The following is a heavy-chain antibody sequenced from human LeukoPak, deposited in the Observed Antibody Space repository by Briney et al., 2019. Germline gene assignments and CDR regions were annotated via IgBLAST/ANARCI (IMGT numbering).Heavy chain of an antibody. J-gene: IGHJ4*02. Sequence: GESLRLSCAASGLSFSHVWMTWVRQAPGKGLEWVGHIKNKADGGAADYAAPVKGRFTISRDDSKDMLYLQMDGLRTEDTAVYFCTLLCSGGSCSFWGQGTRVTVSS. D-gene: IGHD2-15*01. CDR2: IKNKADGGAA. CDR1: GLSFSHVW. V-gene: IGHV3-15*01. CDR3: TLLCSGGSCSF.